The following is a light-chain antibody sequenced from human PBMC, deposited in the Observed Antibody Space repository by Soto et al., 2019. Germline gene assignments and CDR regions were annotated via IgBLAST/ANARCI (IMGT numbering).Light chain of an antibody. CDR2: DAS. CDR1: QSISSW. CDR3: QQYHSYPET. Sequence: DIQMTQSPSTLSASVGDRVIITCRASQSISSWLAWYQQKPGKAPKLLIYDASSLESGVPSRLSGSGSGTEFTLAITRLLPDDFANYFCQQYHSYPETFGQGTKVE. J-gene: IGKJ1*01. V-gene: IGKV1-5*01.